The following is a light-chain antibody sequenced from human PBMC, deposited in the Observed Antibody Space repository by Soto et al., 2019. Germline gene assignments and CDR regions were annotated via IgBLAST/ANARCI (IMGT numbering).Light chain of an antibody. Sequence: EVVLTQSPATLSLSPGERATLSCRASQSVSTYFAWYQQKPGQAPRLLIYDASDRATGIPARFSGSGSGTDFTLTISRLEPEDYAVYYCQQRSNWPPYTFGQGTKLEIK. J-gene: IGKJ2*01. V-gene: IGKV3-11*01. CDR3: QQRSNWPPYT. CDR1: QSVSTY. CDR2: DAS.